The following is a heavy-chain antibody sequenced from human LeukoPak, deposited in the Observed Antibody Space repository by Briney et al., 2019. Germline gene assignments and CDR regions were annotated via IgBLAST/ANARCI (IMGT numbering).Heavy chain of an antibody. CDR2: ILYDGSNK. J-gene: IGHJ4*02. V-gene: IGHV3-30*18. D-gene: IGHD6-13*01. CDR1: GFTFSTYV. Sequence: PGGSLRLSCAASGFTFSTYVMHWVRQAPGKGLEWVAVILYDGSNKYYADSVKGRFTISRDKSKNTLYLQMNSLRAEDTAVYYCAKDYSSSWFLDYWGQGTLVTVSS. CDR3: AKDYSSSWFLDY.